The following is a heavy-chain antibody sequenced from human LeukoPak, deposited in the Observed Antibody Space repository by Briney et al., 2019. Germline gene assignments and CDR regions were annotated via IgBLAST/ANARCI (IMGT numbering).Heavy chain of an antibody. CDR2: INHSGST. J-gene: IGHJ4*02. CDR3: SRAVAGGRRFDY. CDR1: GGSFSGYY. Sequence: KSSETLSLTCAVYGGSFSGYYWSWLRQPPGKGLEWIGEINHSGSTNYNPSLKSRVTISVDTSKNQFSLKLSSVTAADTAVYYCSRAVAGGRRFDYWGQGTLVTVSS. V-gene: IGHV4-34*01. D-gene: IGHD6-19*01.